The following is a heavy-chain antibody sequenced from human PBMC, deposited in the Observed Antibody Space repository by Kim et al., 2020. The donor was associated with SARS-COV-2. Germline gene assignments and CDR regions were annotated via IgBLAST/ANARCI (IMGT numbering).Heavy chain of an antibody. CDR1: GYTFANYG. CDR3: ARGSGSVDY. V-gene: IGHV1-18*01. Sequence: ASVKVSCKASGYTFANYGITWVRQAPGQGLEWMGWISPYNGNTNYAQKLQGRVTLTTATPSSTAYMELTSLRSDDTAVYYCARGSGSVDYWGQGTLVTVSS. D-gene: IGHD3-22*01. CDR2: ISPYNGNT. J-gene: IGHJ4*02.